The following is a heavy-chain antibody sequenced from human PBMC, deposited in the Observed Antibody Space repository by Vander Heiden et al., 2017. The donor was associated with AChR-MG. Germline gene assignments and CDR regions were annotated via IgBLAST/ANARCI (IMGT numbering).Heavy chain of an antibody. D-gene: IGHD6-19*01. Sequence: QVQPVQSGAEVKEPGSSVKVSCKVSGGTFTTYSISWVRQVPGQGLEWVGGVLPMAGTTNYARKFQDRVTITADAHTSTAYMEMSGLTSEDTGLYYCARDKAAAVAGTLYYFGDWGRGTQISVFS. CDR1: GGTFTTYS. J-gene: IGHJ4*01. V-gene: IGHV1-69*01. CDR2: VLPMAGTT. CDR3: ARDKAAAVAGTLYYFGD.